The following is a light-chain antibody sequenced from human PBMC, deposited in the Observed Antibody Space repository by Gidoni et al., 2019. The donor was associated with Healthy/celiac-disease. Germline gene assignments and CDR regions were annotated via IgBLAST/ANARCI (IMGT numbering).Light chain of an antibody. J-gene: IGKJ4*01. CDR1: QSVSSSY. CDR2: GAS. Sequence: EIVLTQSPGTLSLSPVERATLSCRASQSVSSSYLALYQQTPGQAPRLLIDGASSRATGIPDRFSGSGSGTDFNLNISRLEPEDFAVYYCQQYGSSPPLTFGRGTKVEIK. CDR3: QQYGSSPPLT. V-gene: IGKV3-20*01.